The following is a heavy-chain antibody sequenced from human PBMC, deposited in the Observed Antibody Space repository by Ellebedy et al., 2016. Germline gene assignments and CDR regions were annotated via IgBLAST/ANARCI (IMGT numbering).Heavy chain of an antibody. D-gene: IGHD3-10*01. CDR2: VYFSGST. V-gene: IGHV4-59*08. J-gene: IGHJ5*02. CDR3: ARLNSGGFDP. Sequence: SETLSLTCIVSGDSTGYDYWRWIRQPPGKGLEWIGHVYFSGSTTYNPSLKSRVTISVDTSKSQFSLKLSSVTATDTAVYYCARLNSGGFDPWGQGTLVTVSS. CDR1: GDSTGYDY.